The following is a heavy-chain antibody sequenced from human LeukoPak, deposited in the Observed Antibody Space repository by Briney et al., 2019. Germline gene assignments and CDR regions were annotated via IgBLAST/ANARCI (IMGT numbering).Heavy chain of an antibody. CDR2: INHSGST. CDR3: ARVTGYVIEDYFDY. D-gene: IGHD3-22*01. CDR1: GGSFSGYY. J-gene: IGHJ4*02. Sequence: PSETLSLTCAVYGGSFSGYYWSWIRQPPGKGLEWIGEINHSGSTNYNPSLKSRVTISVDTSKNQFSLKLRSVTAADTAVCYCARVTGYVIEDYFDYWGQGTLVTVSS. V-gene: IGHV4-34*01.